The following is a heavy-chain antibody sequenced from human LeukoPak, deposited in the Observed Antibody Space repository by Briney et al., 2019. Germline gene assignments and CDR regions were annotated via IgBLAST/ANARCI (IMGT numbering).Heavy chain of an antibody. Sequence: SVKVSCKASGGTFSSYAISWVRQAPGQGLEWMGGIIPIFGTANYAQKFQGRVTITADESTSTAYMELSSLRSEDTAVYYCARFRGYSYIFDYWGQGTLVTVSS. CDR3: ARFRGYSYIFDY. D-gene: IGHD5-18*01. V-gene: IGHV1-69*13. J-gene: IGHJ4*02. CDR1: GGTFSSYA. CDR2: IIPIFGTA.